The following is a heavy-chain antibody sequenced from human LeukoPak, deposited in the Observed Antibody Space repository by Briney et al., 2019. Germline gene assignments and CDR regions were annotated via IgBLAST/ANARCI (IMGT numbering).Heavy chain of an antibody. CDR3: ARDALAYCGGDCYGDLDY. J-gene: IGHJ4*02. CDR2: ISAYNGNT. CDR1: GYTFTNYG. Sequence: ASVKVSCKASGYTFTNYGFTWVRQAPGQGLEWMGWISAYNGNTNYAQKLQGRVTMTTDTSTSTAYMELRSLRSDDTAVYYCARDALAYCGGDCYGDLDYWGQGTLVTVSS. D-gene: IGHD2-21*02. V-gene: IGHV1-18*01.